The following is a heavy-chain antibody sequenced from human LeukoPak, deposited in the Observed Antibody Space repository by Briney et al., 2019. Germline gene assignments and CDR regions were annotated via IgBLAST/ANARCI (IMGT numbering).Heavy chain of an antibody. V-gene: IGHV4-39*01. CDR1: GGSFSSSSYY. Sequence: SETLSLTCTVSGGSFSSSSYYWGWIRQPPGKGLEWIGSIYHSGSTYYNPSLKSRVTISVDTSKNQFSLKLSSVTAADTAVYYCARHLGYCSSTSCSPYYFDYWGQGTLVTVSS. D-gene: IGHD2-2*01. J-gene: IGHJ4*02. CDR3: ARHLGYCSSTSCSPYYFDY. CDR2: IYHSGST.